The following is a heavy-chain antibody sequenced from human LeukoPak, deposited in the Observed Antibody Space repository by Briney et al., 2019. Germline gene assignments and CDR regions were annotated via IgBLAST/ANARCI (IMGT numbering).Heavy chain of an antibody. CDR2: ISSSGSTI. J-gene: IGHJ3*02. CDR1: GFNFSEYY. Sequence: GGALRLSCAAPGFNFSEYYMSWGRQAPGKGVGGGLYISSSGSTIYYADSVKGRFTISRDNAKNSLYLQMNSLRAEDTAVYYCARVQLAVAGTRDIGAFDIWGQGTMVTVSS. CDR3: ARVQLAVAGTRDIGAFDI. D-gene: IGHD6-19*01. V-gene: IGHV3-11*04.